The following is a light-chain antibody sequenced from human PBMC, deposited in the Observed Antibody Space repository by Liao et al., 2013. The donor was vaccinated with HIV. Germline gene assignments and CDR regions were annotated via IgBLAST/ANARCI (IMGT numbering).Light chain of an antibody. CDR3: QAWDSSAEMV. J-gene: IGLJ2*01. V-gene: IGLV3-1*01. Sequence: SYEMTQPPSVSVSPGQTASITCSGNKLGDKLTSWYQQRPGQSPVLLICQDNKRPSGIPERFSGSNSGNTATLTISGTQPVDEAEYFCQAWDSSAEMVFGGGTTLTVL. CDR2: QDN. CDR1: KLGDKL.